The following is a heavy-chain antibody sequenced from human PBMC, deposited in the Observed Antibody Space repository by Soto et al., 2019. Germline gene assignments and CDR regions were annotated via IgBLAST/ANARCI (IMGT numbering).Heavy chain of an antibody. CDR1: GYTFTSYY. CDR3: ASGATTDAFDI. Sequence: QVQLVQSGAEVKKPGASVKVSCKASGYTFTSYYMHWVRQAPGQGLEWMGIINPSGGSTSYAQKFQGRVHMTRDTSTSTVYMELSSLRSEDTAVYYCASGATTDAFDIWGQGTMVTVSS. CDR2: INPSGGST. V-gene: IGHV1-46*01. D-gene: IGHD1-1*01. J-gene: IGHJ3*02.